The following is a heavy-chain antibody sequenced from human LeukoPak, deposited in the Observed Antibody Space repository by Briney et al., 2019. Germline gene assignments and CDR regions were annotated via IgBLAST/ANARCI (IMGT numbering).Heavy chain of an antibody. CDR1: GFTSGSYS. CDR3: ARGRVDSNYSHLDS. D-gene: IGHD5-24*01. J-gene: IGHJ4*02. V-gene: IGHV3-7*01. CDR2: IKHDGREK. Sequence: PGGSLRLSCVASGFTSGSYSMSRVRQAPGKGLEWVASIKHDGREKHYLDSVKGRFAISRDNTKNSLYLQINSLRAEDAAVYYCARGRVDSNYSHLDSWGQGTLVTDSS.